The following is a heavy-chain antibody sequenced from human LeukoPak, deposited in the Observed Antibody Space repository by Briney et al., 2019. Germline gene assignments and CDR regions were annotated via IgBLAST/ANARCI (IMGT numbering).Heavy chain of an antibody. D-gene: IGHD2-15*01. CDR1: GFTFSNYN. CDR2: ISGSGGNT. Sequence: GRSLRLSCAASGFTFSNYNMNWVRQAPGKGLGWVATISGSGGNTYYADSVKGRFTISRDDSENTLYLQMNSLRAEDTAVYYCAKSGLNRFDYWGQGTLVTVSS. V-gene: IGHV3-23*01. J-gene: IGHJ4*02. CDR3: AKSGLNRFDY.